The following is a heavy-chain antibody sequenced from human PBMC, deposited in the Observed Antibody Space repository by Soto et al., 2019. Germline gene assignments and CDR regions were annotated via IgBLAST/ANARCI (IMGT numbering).Heavy chain of an antibody. CDR3: ARDFVVGGPTINYYYGMDV. J-gene: IGHJ6*02. CDR1: GFIFSNAW. V-gene: IGHV3-66*01. Sequence: GGSLRLSCAASGFIFSNAWMNWVRQAPGKGLEWISIIYSAGNTYYADSVKGRFTISRDNSKNTLYLQMNSLGAEDTAVYYCARDFVVGGPTINYYYGMDVWGQGTTVTVSS. CDR2: IYSAGNT. D-gene: IGHD1-26*01.